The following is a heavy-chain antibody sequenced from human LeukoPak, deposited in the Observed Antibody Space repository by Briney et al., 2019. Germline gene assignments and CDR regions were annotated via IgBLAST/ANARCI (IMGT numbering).Heavy chain of an antibody. D-gene: IGHD6-19*01. CDR2: FDPEDGET. V-gene: IGHV1-24*01. CDR3: ATLGSGWYFYNWFDP. J-gene: IGHJ5*02. Sequence: GASVKVSCKVSGYTLTELSMHWVRQAPGKGLEWMGGFDPEDGETIYAQKFQGRVAMTEDTSIDTAYMELSSLRSEDTAVYYCATLGSGWYFYNWFDPWGQGTLVTVSS. CDR1: GYTLTELS.